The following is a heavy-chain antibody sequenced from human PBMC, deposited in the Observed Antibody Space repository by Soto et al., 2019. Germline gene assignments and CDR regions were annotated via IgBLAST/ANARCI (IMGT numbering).Heavy chain of an antibody. CDR3: ARGRIQLWSD. D-gene: IGHD5-18*01. Sequence: PSETLSLTCAVYGGSFSGYYWSWIRQPPGKGLEWIGEINHSGSTSYNPSLKSRVTISVDTSKNQFSLKLSSVTAADTAVYYCARGRIQLWSDWGQGTMVTVSS. CDR1: GGSFSGYY. J-gene: IGHJ4*02. CDR2: INHSGST. V-gene: IGHV4-34*01.